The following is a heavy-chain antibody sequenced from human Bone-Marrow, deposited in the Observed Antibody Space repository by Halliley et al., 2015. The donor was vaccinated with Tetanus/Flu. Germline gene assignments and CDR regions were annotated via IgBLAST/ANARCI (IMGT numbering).Heavy chain of an antibody. V-gene: IGHV3-30-3*01. D-gene: IGHD2-15*01. CDR2: GSNK. J-gene: IGHJ6*02. CDR3: ASYCSGGSCYSPLSYYGMDV. Sequence: GSNKYYADSVKGRFTIFRDNSNNTLYLQVNSLRPEDTAVYYCASYCSGGSCYSPLSYYGMDVWGQGTTVTVSS.